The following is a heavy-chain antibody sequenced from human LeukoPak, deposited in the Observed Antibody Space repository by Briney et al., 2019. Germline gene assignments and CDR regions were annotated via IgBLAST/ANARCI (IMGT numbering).Heavy chain of an antibody. D-gene: IGHD6-19*01. CDR3: ARVPQWLKKGWFDP. Sequence: GESLRISCKGSGYTFSSYWIGWVRQMPGKGLEWMGIIYPGDSDTRYSPSFQGQVTISADKSISTAYLQWSSLKASDTAMYYCARVPQWLKKGWFDPWGQGTLVTVSS. J-gene: IGHJ5*02. CDR2: IYPGDSDT. CDR1: GYTFSSYW. V-gene: IGHV5-51*01.